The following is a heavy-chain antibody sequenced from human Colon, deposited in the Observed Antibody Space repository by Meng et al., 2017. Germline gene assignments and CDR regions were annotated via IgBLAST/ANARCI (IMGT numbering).Heavy chain of an antibody. CDR2: INHSGST. J-gene: IGHJ5*02. CDR1: GGSFSGYY. CDR3: ARRVRGVISWFDP. D-gene: IGHD3-10*01. V-gene: IGHV4-34*01. Sequence: QVQLQQWGEGLLKPSETLSLTCAVYGGSFSGYYWSWIRQPPGKGLEWIGEINHSGSTNYNPSLKSRVTISVDTSKNQFSLKLSSVTAADTAVYYCARRVRGVISWFDPWGQGTLVTVSS.